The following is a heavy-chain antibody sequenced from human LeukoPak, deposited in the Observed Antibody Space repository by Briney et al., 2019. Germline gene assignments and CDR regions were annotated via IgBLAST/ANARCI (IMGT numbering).Heavy chain of an antibody. CDR2: INHSGST. Sequence: SETLSLTCAVYGGSFSGYYWSWIRQPPGKGLEWIAEINHSGSTNYNPSLKSRVTISVDTSKNQFSLRLSSVTAADTAVYYCARADLYGDYRGYFDYWGQGTLVTVSS. D-gene: IGHD4-17*01. J-gene: IGHJ4*02. CDR3: ARADLYGDYRGYFDY. CDR1: GGSFSGYY. V-gene: IGHV4-34*01.